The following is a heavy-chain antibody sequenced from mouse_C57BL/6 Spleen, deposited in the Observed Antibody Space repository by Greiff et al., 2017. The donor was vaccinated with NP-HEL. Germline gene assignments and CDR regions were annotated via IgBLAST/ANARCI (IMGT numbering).Heavy chain of an antibody. CDR2: IDPSDSYT. J-gene: IGHJ2*01. Sequence: QVHVKQPGAELVMPGASVKLSCKASGYTFTSYWMHWVKQRPGQGLEWIGEIDPSDSYTNYNQKFKGKSTLTVDKSSSTAYMQLSSLTSEDSAVYYCARGAEAFDYWGQGTTLTVSS. CDR1: GYTFTSYW. CDR3: ARGAEAFDY. V-gene: IGHV1-69*01. D-gene: IGHD6-1*01.